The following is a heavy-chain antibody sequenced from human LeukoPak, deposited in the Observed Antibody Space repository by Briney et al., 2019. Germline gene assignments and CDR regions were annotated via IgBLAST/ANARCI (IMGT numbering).Heavy chain of an antibody. D-gene: IGHD3-22*01. J-gene: IGHJ4*02. CDR1: GFTFSNSW. CDR2: IKSKTDGGTT. Sequence: GGSLRLSCAASGFTFSNSWMSWVRQAPGKGLEWVGRIKSKTDGGTTEDAAPVKGSFTISRDDSKKTLYLQINSMKPEDTAVYYCTTEGAPLDYYDSSGYLDYGGEGTLVTVS. V-gene: IGHV3-15*01. CDR3: TTEGAPLDYYDSSGYLDY.